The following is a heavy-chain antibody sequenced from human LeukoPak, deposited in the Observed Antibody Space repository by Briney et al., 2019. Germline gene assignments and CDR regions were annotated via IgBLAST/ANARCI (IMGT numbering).Heavy chain of an antibody. CDR1: GGSVSSGSYY. D-gene: IGHD2-15*01. J-gene: IGHJ4*02. CDR3: ARGYCSGGSCYYDY. Sequence: SETLSLTCTVSGGSVSSGSYYWSWIRQPPGKGLEWIAYIYYSGSTNYNPSLKSRVTISVDTSENQFSLKLSSVTAADTAVYYCARGYCSGGSCYYDYWGQGTLVTVSS. CDR2: IYYSGST. V-gene: IGHV4-61*01.